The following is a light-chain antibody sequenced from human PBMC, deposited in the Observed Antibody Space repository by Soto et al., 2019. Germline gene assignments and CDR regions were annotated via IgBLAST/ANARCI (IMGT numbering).Light chain of an antibody. V-gene: IGKV1-9*01. CDR1: QGISSY. J-gene: IGKJ5*01. CDR3: QQFNSYPLT. CDR2: VAS. Sequence: DLQLTQSPSFLSASVGDRVTITCRASQGISSYLAWYQQKPGKAPKLLIYVASTLHSGVPSRFSGSGSGTEFTLTISSLQPEDFATYYCQQFNSYPLTFGQGTRLEIK.